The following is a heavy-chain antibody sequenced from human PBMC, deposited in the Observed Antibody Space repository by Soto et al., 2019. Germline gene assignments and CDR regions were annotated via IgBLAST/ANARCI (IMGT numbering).Heavy chain of an antibody. J-gene: IGHJ3*02. V-gene: IGHV1-69*02. CDR2: IIPILGIA. CDR1: GGTFSSYT. Sequence: SVKVSCTASGGTFSSYTISWVRQAPGQGLEWMGRIIPILGIANYAQKFQGRVTITADKSTSTAYMELSSLRSEDTAVYYCATALPPTPPDAFDIWGQGTMVTVSS. D-gene: IGHD2-2*01. CDR3: ATALPPTPPDAFDI.